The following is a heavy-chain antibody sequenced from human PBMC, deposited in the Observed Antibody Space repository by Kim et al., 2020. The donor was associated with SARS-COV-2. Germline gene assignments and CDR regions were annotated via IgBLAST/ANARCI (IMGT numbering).Heavy chain of an antibody. CDR3: ANGGFGLGGMNA. CDR1: GDSVSSNNAA. J-gene: IGHJ6*02. CDR2: TYYRSKWFN. Sequence: SQTLSLTCAISGDSVSSNNAAWNWIRQSPSRGLEWLGRTYYRSKWFNDYALSVKSRITINPDTSKNHFSLQLPSVTPEDTAVYYCANGGFGLGGMNAWGQGTTVPVSS. D-gene: IGHD3-16*01. V-gene: IGHV6-1*01.